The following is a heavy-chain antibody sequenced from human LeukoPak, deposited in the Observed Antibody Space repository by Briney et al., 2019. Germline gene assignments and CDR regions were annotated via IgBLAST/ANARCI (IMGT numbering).Heavy chain of an antibody. Sequence: SGTLSLTFPASGSSISSYYWSWIRQPPGRGLEWIGYIYYSGSTNYNPSLKSRVTISVDTSKNQFSLKLSSVTAADTAVYYCARAQYSSYYYYMDVWDKGTTVTVSS. J-gene: IGHJ6*03. D-gene: IGHD5-18*01. CDR2: IYYSGST. V-gene: IGHV4-59*01. CDR3: ARAQYSSYYYYMDV. CDR1: GSSISSYY.